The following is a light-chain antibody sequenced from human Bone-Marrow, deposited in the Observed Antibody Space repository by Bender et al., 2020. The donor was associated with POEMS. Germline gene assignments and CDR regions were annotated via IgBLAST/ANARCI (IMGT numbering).Light chain of an antibody. V-gene: IGLV2-14*03. CDR2: DVS. J-gene: IGLJ3*02. CDR1: SSDVGAYNY. CDR3: SSYTSSNTWV. Sequence: QSALTQPASVSGSPGQSITISCTGTSSDVGAYNYVSWYQQYPGKAPRLIIYDVSNRPSGVSNRFSGSKSGNTASLTISGLQAEDEADYYCSSYTSSNTWVFGGGTKLTVL.